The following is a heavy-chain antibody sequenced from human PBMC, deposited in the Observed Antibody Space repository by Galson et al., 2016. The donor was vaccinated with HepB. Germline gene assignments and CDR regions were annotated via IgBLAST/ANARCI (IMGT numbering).Heavy chain of an antibody. CDR3: TPTWLGVETSS. Sequence: SLRLPCAASGFTFGVYAMSWFRQAPGKGLEWVGFIRSNTYGGTTEYAASVKGRFTISRDDSNSIAYLQMNSLKTEDTAVYYCTPTWLGVETSSWGQGTLVTVSS. CDR2: IRSNTYGGTT. D-gene: IGHD1-26*01. V-gene: IGHV3-49*03. CDR1: GFTFGVYA. J-gene: IGHJ4*02.